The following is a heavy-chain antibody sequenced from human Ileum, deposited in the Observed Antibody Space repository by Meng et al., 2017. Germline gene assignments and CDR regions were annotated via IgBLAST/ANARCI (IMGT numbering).Heavy chain of an antibody. CDR3: ARHGGYYQDY. CDR1: GGSITTNSY. D-gene: IGHD4-23*01. J-gene: IGHJ4*02. Sequence: QVQLQEWGPGLVKPSGTLSLTCAVSGGSITTNSYWSWVRQSPEKGLEWIGQIDHSGSPYYNPSLKSRVTMSVDKSKSQVSLQLTSVTAADTAVYYCARHGGYYQDYWGQGTLVTVSS. CDR2: IDHSGSP. V-gene: IGHV4-4*02.